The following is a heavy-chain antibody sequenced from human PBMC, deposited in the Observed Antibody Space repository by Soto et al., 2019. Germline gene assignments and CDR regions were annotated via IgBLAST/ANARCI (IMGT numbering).Heavy chain of an antibody. CDR2: ISGSGGST. J-gene: IGHJ4*02. CDR1: GFTFSSYA. D-gene: IGHD6-19*01. V-gene: IGHV3-23*01. CDR3: AKSGSGWYRDSLNY. Sequence: GRSLRLSCAASGFTFSSYAMSWVRQAPGKGLEWVSAISGSGGSTYYADSVKGRFTISRDNSKNTLYLQMNSLRAEDTAVYYCAKSGSGWYRDSLNYWGQGTLVTVSS.